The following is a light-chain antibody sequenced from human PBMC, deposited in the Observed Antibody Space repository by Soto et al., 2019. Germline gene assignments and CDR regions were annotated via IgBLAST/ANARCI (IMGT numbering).Light chain of an antibody. J-gene: IGKJ1*01. Sequence: EIVLTQSPGTLSLSPGERATLSCRASQSVSSSYLAWYQQKPGQAPRLLIYGASSRATGIPDRFGGSGSGTDFTLTIGRLEPEDLAVYYCQQYGSSPWTFGQGTKVEIK. V-gene: IGKV3-20*01. CDR1: QSVSSSY. CDR3: QQYGSSPWT. CDR2: GAS.